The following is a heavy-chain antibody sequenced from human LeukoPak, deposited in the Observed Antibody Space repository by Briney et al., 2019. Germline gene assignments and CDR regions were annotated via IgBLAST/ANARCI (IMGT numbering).Heavy chain of an antibody. CDR2: ISSSSSYI. Sequence: PGGSLRLSCAASGFTFSSYSMNWVRQAPGKGLEWVSSISSSSSYIYYADSVKGRFIISRDNAKNSLYLQMNSLRAEDTAVYYCARDLSGSYYGYFDYWGQGTLVTVSS. D-gene: IGHD1-26*01. CDR3: ARDLSGSYYGYFDY. V-gene: IGHV3-21*01. CDR1: GFTFSSYS. J-gene: IGHJ4*02.